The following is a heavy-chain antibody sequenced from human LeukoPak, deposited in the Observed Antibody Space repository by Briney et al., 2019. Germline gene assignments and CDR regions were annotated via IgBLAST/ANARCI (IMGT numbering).Heavy chain of an antibody. J-gene: IGHJ5*02. D-gene: IGHD3-3*01. CDR2: ISSSSSYI. CDR1: GFTFSSYS. Sequence: PGGSLRLSCAASGFTFSSYSMNWVRQAPGEGLEWVSSISSSSSYIYYADSVKGRFTISRDNAKNSLYLQMNSLRAEDTAVYYCARSTTDFWSGDFDPWGQGTLVAVSS. V-gene: IGHV3-21*01. CDR3: ARSTTDFWSGDFDP.